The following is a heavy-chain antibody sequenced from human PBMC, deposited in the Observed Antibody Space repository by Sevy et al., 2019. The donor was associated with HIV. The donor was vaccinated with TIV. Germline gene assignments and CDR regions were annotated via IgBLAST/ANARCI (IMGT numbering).Heavy chain of an antibody. Sequence: SEILSLICSVSGGSISSYYWNWIRQPPGKGLGWIGHMYYSGSTNYNPSVKSRVSIFEDMSKNQFSLKLRSVTAADTAIYYCARSYDKSGYYYFDYWGQGALVTVSS. CDR3: ARSYDKSGYYYFDY. D-gene: IGHD3-22*01. CDR2: MYYSGST. J-gene: IGHJ4*02. V-gene: IGHV4-59*01. CDR1: GGSISSYY.